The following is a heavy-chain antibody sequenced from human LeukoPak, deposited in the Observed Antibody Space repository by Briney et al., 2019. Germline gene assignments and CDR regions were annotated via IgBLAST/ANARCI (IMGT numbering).Heavy chain of an antibody. CDR1: GYSFTSYW. J-gene: IGHJ4*02. V-gene: IGHV5-51*01. Sequence: GESLQISCKGSGYSFTSYWIGWVRRLPGKGLEWMGIIYPGDSDTRYSPSFQGQVTISADKSISTAYLQWSSLKASDTAMYYCARHQFSHKLELHTRFVDYGSEAGVADYWGQGTLVTVSS. D-gene: IGHD3-10*01. CDR3: ARHQFSHKLELHTRFVDYGSEAGVADY. CDR2: IYPGDSDT.